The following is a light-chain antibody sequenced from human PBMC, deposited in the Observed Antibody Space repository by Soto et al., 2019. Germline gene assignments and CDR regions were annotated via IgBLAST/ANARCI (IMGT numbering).Light chain of an antibody. CDR3: QQYGSSPPWT. V-gene: IGKV3-20*01. Sequence: EIVLTQSPGTLSLSPGERATLSCRASQSVSSSYFAWYQQKPGQAPRLLIYGASSRATGIPDRFSGSGSGTDCTLTISRLEPEDFAVYYCQQYGSSPPWTFGQGTKVEIK. CDR1: QSVSSSY. CDR2: GAS. J-gene: IGKJ1*01.